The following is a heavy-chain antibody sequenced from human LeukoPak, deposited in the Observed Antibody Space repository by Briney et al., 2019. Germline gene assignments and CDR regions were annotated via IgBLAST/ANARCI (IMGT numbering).Heavy chain of an antibody. J-gene: IGHJ3*02. D-gene: IGHD2-15*01. CDR1: GGSITSSDYH. V-gene: IGHV4-39*01. CDR3: ARHCCSGPAKRVFDI. Sequence: PSETLSLTCTVSGGSITSSDYHWGWVRQPPGKGLEWIGTISYSGNTDYNPSLRSRVTISVDTSNNQLSLRLGSVTAADTAVYHCARHCCSGPAKRVFDIWGQGTMVTVSS. CDR2: ISYSGNT.